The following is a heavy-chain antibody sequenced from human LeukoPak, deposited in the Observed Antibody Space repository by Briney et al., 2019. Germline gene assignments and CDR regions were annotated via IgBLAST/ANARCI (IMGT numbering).Heavy chain of an antibody. Sequence: PGGSLRRSCAASGFTFSSYAMSWVRQAPGKGLEWVSAISGSGGSTYYADSVRGRFTISRDNSKNTLYLQMHSLRAEDTAVYYCAKDHGWELLNAFDIWGQGTMVTVSS. CDR3: AKDHGWELLNAFDI. V-gene: IGHV3-23*01. CDR1: GFTFSSYA. CDR2: ISGSGGST. D-gene: IGHD1-26*01. J-gene: IGHJ3*02.